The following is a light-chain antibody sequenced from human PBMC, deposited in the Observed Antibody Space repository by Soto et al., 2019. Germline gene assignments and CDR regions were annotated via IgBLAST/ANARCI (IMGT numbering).Light chain of an antibody. V-gene: IGKV3-15*01. CDR2: GAS. Sequence: EIVLTQSPGTLSLSPGDSATLSCRAIQSVINNYLAWYQHKLGQAPRLLIYGASTRATGIPARFSGSGSGTEFTLTISSLQSEDFAVYYCQQYNNWPQVTFGQGTKVDI. CDR1: QSVINN. J-gene: IGKJ1*01. CDR3: QQYNNWPQVT.